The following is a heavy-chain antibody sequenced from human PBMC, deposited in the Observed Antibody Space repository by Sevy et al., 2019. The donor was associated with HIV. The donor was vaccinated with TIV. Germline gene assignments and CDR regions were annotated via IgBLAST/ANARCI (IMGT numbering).Heavy chain of an antibody. CDR3: ARGRQAYVVVVPSTVPFDY. J-gene: IGHJ4*02. CDR2: INHTGTL. V-gene: IGHV4-34*01. D-gene: IGHD2-2*01. CDR1: GGSFSGYF. Sequence: SETLSLTCAVYGGSFSGYFWNWICQSPGKGLEWIGEINHTGTLKYNPSLKSRVTISVDASKNQLSLHLSSVTAADTAIYYCARGRQAYVVVVPSTVPFDYWGQGTLVTVSS.